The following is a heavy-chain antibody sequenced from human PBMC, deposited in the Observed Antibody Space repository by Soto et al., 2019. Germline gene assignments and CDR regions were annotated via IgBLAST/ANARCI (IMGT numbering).Heavy chain of an antibody. CDR1: GFIFGYYG. CDR2: ISYSGDNE. CDR3: ARDPDYGAYGYFDY. J-gene: IGHJ4*02. D-gene: IGHD4-17*01. Sequence: GGSLRLSCEGSGFIFGYYGVHWVRQAPGQGLEWVTAISYSGDNEFYADSVKGRFTISRDNSKNTLYLQMNSLRAEDTAVYYCARDPDYGAYGYFDYGGQGPLVTVSP. V-gene: IGHV3-33*05.